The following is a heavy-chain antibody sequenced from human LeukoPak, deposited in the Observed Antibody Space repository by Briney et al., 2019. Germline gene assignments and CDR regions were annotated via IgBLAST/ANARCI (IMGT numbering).Heavy chain of an antibody. V-gene: IGHV3-30*03. Sequence: GGSLRLSCAASGFTFSSYGMHWVRQAPGKGLEWVAVISYDGSNKYYADSVKGRFTISRDNSKNMLYLQMNSLRAEDTAVYFCARSTSHYFDLWGQGTLVTVSS. J-gene: IGHJ4*02. CDR3: ARSTSHYFDL. CDR1: GFTFSSYG. CDR2: ISYDGSNK. D-gene: IGHD2-2*01.